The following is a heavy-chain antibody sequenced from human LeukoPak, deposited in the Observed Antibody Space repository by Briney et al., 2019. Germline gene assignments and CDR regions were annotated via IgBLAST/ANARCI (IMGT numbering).Heavy chain of an antibody. D-gene: IGHD3-10*01. V-gene: IGHV3-23*01. CDR2: ISGSGYFT. Sequence: GGSLRLSCAASGFTFSSYAMSWVRQAPGKGLEWLSGISGSGYFTYYAGSVKGRFTISRDNSKNTLYLQMNSLRAEDTAAYYCAKGSGGSGSNDAYDIWGQGTMVTVSS. J-gene: IGHJ3*02. CDR1: GFTFSSYA. CDR3: AKGSGGSGSNDAYDI.